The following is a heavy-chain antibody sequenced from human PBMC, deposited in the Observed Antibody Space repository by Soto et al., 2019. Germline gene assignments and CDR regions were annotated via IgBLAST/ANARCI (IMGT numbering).Heavy chain of an antibody. CDR3: AKDIWELSYYFDY. CDR2: ISWNSGSI. CDR1: GFNFDDYA. Sequence: EVQLVESGGDLVQPGRSLRLSCAASGFNFDDYAMHWVRQAPGKGLEWVSGISWNSGSIGYADSVKGRFTIPRDNAKNSLYLQMNSLRAEDTALYYCAKDIWELSYYFDYWGQGTLVTVSS. J-gene: IGHJ4*02. D-gene: IGHD3-16*02. V-gene: IGHV3-9*01.